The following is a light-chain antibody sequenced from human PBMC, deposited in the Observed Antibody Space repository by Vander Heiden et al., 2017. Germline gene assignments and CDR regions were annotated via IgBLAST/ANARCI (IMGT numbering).Light chain of an antibody. CDR2: ATS. CDR3: QQYDTFPPT. Sequence: DIQITQSPSSLSASVGDRVDITCRASHTIGDCVAWYQQKPGMAPKPLIYATSTLESGVPSRFSGTASGTDFSLTISNLHPEDFATYYCQQYDTFPPTFGGGTKVEV. V-gene: IGKV1D-16*01. J-gene: IGKJ4*01. CDR1: HTIGDC.